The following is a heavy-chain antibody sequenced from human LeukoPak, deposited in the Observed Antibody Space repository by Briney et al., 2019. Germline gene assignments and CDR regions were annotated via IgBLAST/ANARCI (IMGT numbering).Heavy chain of an antibody. D-gene: IGHD6-19*01. J-gene: IGHJ4*02. V-gene: IGHV4-39*01. CDR1: GGSISSSSYY. CDR3: ARQYSSGWYPYFDY. CDR2: IYYSGST. Sequence: SETLSLTCTVSGGSISSSSYYWGWIRQPPGKGLEWIGSIYYSGSTYYNPSLKSRVTISVDTSKNQFSLKLSSVTAADTAVYYCARQYSSGWYPYFDYWGQGTLVTVSS.